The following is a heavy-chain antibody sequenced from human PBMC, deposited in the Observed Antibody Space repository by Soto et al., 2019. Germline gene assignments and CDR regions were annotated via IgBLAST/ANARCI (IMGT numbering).Heavy chain of an antibody. CDR2: IYHSGST. D-gene: IGHD2-2*01. CDR3: ARTVDCSSPSCYFGCFDP. J-gene: IGHJ5*02. V-gene: IGHV4-30-2*01. Sequence: PSETLSLTCAVSGGSISSGGYSWSWIRQPPGKGLEWIGYIYHSGSTYYNPSLKSRVTISVDRSKNQFSLKLSSVTAADTAVYYCARTVDCSSPSCYFGCFDPWGKGTLVTVP. CDR1: GGSISSGGYS.